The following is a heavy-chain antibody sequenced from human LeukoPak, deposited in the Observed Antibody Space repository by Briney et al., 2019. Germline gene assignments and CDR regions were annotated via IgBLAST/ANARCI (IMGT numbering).Heavy chain of an antibody. CDR1: GGSISSYY. D-gene: IGHD2-21*02. CDR2: IYYSGST. CDR3: ASYYCGGDCYYGRFDY. V-gene: IGHV4-39*07. Sequence: SETLSLTCTVSGGSISSYYWGWIRQPPGKGLEWIGRIYYSGSTYYNPSLKSRVTKSVDTSKNQFSLKLSSVTAADTAVYYCASYYCGGDCYYGRFDYWGQGTLVTVSS. J-gene: IGHJ4*02.